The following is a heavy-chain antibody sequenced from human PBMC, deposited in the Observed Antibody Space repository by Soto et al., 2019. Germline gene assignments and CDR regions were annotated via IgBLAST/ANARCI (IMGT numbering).Heavy chain of an antibody. D-gene: IGHD5-12*01. CDR1: GGSISSSSYY. CDR2: IYYSGST. Sequence: SETLSLTCTVSGGSISSSSYYWGWIRQPPGKGLEWIGSIYYSGSTYYNPSLKSRVTISVDTSKNQFSLKLSSVTAADTAVYYCARESVATITFFLAHFDYWGQGTLVTVSS. CDR3: ARESVATITFFLAHFDY. V-gene: IGHV4-39*02. J-gene: IGHJ4*02.